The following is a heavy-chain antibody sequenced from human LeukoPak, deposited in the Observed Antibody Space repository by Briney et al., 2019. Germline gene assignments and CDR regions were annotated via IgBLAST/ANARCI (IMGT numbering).Heavy chain of an antibody. CDR1: GFTFSSYA. J-gene: IGHJ4*02. D-gene: IGHD3-16*01. CDR2: INWNGGST. V-gene: IGHV3-20*04. Sequence: PGGSLRLSCAASGFTFSSYAMSWVRQAPGKGLEWVSGINWNGGSTGYADFVKGRFTISRDNAKDSLYLQLNSLRAEDTAFYYCAREGDYFDYWGQGILVTVSS. CDR3: AREGDYFDY.